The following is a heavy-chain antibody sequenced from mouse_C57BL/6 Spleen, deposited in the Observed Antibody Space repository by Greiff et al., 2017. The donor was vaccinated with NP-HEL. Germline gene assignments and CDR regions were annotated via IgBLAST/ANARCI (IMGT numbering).Heavy chain of an antibody. CDR1: GYTFTSYW. J-gene: IGHJ4*01. CDR2: IYPGSGST. V-gene: IGHV1-55*01. Sequence: VQLQQPGAELVKPGASVKMSCKASGYTFTSYWITWVKQRPGQGLEWIGDIYPGSGSTNYNEKFKSKATLTVDTSSSTAYMQLSSLTSEDSAVYYCARLIYDGYYDYAMDYWGQGTSVTVSS. D-gene: IGHD2-3*01. CDR3: ARLIYDGYYDYAMDY.